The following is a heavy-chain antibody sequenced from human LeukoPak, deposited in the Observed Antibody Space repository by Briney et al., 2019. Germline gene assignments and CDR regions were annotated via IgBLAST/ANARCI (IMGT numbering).Heavy chain of an antibody. CDR3: TFGDP. CDR2: IRSKANNYAT. Sequence: PGGSLRLSCAASGFSFSGSAIHWVRQPSGKGLDWIGRIRSKANNYATVYGASVKGRFTISRDDSKNTTYLQMNSLKTEDTALNYCTFGDPWGRGTLVTVS. V-gene: IGHV3-73*01. CDR1: GFSFSGSA. D-gene: IGHD3-10*01. J-gene: IGHJ5*02.